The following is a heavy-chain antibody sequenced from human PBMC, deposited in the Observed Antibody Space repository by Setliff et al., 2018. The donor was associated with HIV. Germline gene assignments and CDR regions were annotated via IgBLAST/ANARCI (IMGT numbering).Heavy chain of an antibody. CDR3: ATASGYDLFMGAFDI. Sequence: KTSETLSLTCSVSGGSISSTSCYWGWIRQPPGKGLEWIGEINQSGGINYNPSLKGRVTISIDTLKNQFSMKLYSVTAADTAVYYCATASGYDLFMGAFDIWGQGTMVTVSS. D-gene: IGHD5-12*01. CDR1: GGSISSTSCY. V-gene: IGHV4-39*07. CDR2: INQSGGI. J-gene: IGHJ3*02.